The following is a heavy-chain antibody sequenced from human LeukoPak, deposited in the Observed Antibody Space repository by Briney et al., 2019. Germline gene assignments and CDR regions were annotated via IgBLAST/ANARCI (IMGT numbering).Heavy chain of an antibody. CDR3: ARRGEGYNSPPFDY. J-gene: IGHJ4*02. CDR2: IYHSGST. Sequence: SETLSLTCAVSGYSISSGYYWGWIRQPPGKGLEWIGSIYHSGSTYYNPSLKSRVTISVDTSKNQFSLKLSSVTAADTAVYYGARRGEGYNSPPFDYWGQGTLVTVSS. V-gene: IGHV4-38-2*01. CDR1: GYSISSGYY. D-gene: IGHD5-24*01.